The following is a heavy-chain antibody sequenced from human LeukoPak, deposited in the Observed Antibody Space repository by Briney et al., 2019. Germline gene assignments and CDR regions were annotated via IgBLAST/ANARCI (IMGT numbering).Heavy chain of an antibody. CDR3: AKNLLGSEAYSWYFDL. CDR1: GLTIRYDG. D-gene: IGHD2-15*01. V-gene: IGHV3-23*01. Sequence: GGSLRLSCAASGLTIRYDGMSWVRQGPGKGLEWVSSITGSGGSTYVDSVKGRFTISRDNSKNTLYLQMNSLRAEDTAVYYCAKNLLGSEAYSWYFDLWGRGTLVTVSS. J-gene: IGHJ2*01. CDR2: ITGSGGST.